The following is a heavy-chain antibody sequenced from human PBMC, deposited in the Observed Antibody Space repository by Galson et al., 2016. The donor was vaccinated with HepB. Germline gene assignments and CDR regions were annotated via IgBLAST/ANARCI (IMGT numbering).Heavy chain of an antibody. CDR1: GFTFTSYW. J-gene: IGHJ6*01. V-gene: IGHV3-74*01. Sequence: SLRLSCAASGFTFTSYWIHWVRQVPGEGLVWVSRINSDGSSTHYADSVKGRFTISGDNAKNTVYLQMNSLRVEDTAMYYCARVGVIPYYYYGRDVWSQVTMVIVSS. CDR3: ARVGVIPYYYYGRDV. CDR2: INSDGSST. D-gene: IGHD3-10*01.